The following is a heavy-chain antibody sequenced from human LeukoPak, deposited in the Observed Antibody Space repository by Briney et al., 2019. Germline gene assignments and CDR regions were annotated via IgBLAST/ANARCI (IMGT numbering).Heavy chain of an antibody. J-gene: IGHJ4*02. D-gene: IGHD4-11*01. V-gene: IGHV3-33*06. CDR2: IWNDGTDK. CDR3: AKDAQRGFDFSNSLES. Sequence: PGRSLRLSCATSGFTFSHYGMHWVHQAPGRGREGVAFIWNDGTDKYYGDSVKGRFTISRDNSKNTVYLQMNSLRVADTAVYYCAKDAQRGFDFSNSLESWGQGTLVTVSS. CDR1: GFTFSHYG.